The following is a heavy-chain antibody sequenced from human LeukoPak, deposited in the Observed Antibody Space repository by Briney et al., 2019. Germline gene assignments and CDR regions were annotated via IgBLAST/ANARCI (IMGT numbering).Heavy chain of an antibody. CDR2: IIPIFGTA. CDR1: GYTLTELS. D-gene: IGHD6-6*01. V-gene: IGHV1-69*13. J-gene: IGHJ6*02. CDR3: ARLDEYSSSSRYYGMDV. Sequence: EASVKVSCKVSGYTLTELSMHWVRQAPGQGLEWMGGIIPIFGTANYAQKFQGRVTITADESTSTAYMELSSLRSEDTAVYYCARLDEYSSSSRYYGMDVWGQGTTVTVSS.